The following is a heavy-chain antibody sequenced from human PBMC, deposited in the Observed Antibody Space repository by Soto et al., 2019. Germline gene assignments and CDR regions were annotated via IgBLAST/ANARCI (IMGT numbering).Heavy chain of an antibody. CDR3: ARAPRGGTAMVSGFDP. CDR2: IYYSGST. Sequence: SETLSLTCTVSGGSISSYYWSWIRQPPGKGLEWIGYIYYSGSTNYNPSLKSRVTISVDTSKNQFSLKLSSVTAADTAVYYCARAPRGGTAMVSGFDPWGQGTLVTVSS. D-gene: IGHD5-18*01. J-gene: IGHJ5*02. V-gene: IGHV4-59*01. CDR1: GGSISSYY.